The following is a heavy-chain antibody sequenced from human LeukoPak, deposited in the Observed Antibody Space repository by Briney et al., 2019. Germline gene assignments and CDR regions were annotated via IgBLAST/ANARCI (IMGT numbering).Heavy chain of an antibody. CDR2: IYYSGST. D-gene: IGHD3-22*01. J-gene: IGHJ2*01. CDR1: GGSISSYY. CDR3: ASALGGYYDSSGYYFKSWYFDL. Sequence: PSETLSLTCTVSGGSISSYYRSWIRQPPGKGLEWIGYIYYSGSTNYNPSLKSRVTISVDTSKNQFSLKLSSVTAADTAVYYCASALGGYYDSSGYYFKSWYFDLWGRGTLVTVSS. V-gene: IGHV4-59*13.